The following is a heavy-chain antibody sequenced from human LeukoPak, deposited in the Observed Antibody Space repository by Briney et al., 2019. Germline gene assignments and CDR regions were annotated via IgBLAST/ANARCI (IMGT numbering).Heavy chain of an antibody. Sequence: LPGGSLRLSCAASGFTVSSNYMSWVRQAPGKGLEWVSVFYGGGRTYYADSVKGRFTISRDNFKDTLYLQMNSVRPEDTAAYYCARAGWLRFTTTEELDLDVWGQGTTVTVSS. D-gene: IGHD5-12*01. V-gene: IGHV3-53*01. J-gene: IGHJ6*02. CDR2: FYGGGRT. CDR3: ARAGWLRFTTTEELDLDV. CDR1: GFTVSSNY.